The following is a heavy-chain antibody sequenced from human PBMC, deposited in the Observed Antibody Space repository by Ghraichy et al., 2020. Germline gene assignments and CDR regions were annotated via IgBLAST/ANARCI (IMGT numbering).Heavy chain of an antibody. CDR3: VRYGSGSLFSNGWWFDP. CDR1: GYTFTSYD. J-gene: IGHJ5*02. CDR2: MNPNSGNT. D-gene: IGHD3-10*01. Sequence: ASVKVSCKASGYTFTSYDINWVRQATGQGLEWMGWMNPNSGNTGYAQKFQGRVTMTRNTSISTAYMELSSLRSEDTAVYYCVRYGSGSLFSNGWWFDPWGQGTLVTVSS. V-gene: IGHV1-8*01.